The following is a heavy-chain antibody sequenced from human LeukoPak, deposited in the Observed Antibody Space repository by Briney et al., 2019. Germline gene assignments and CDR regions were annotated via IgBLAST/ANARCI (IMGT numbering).Heavy chain of an antibody. J-gene: IGHJ4*02. CDR3: ATKMATKGSFEY. V-gene: IGHV3-48*02. CDR1: GFTFGTYN. D-gene: IGHD5-24*01. Sequence: PGGSLGLSCAASGFTFGTYNMNWVRQAPGKGLEWVSYISFSSSTIHYADSVKGRFTISRDNAKNSLYLQMNSLRDEDTAVYYCATKMATKGSFEYWGQGTLVTVSS. CDR2: ISFSSSTI.